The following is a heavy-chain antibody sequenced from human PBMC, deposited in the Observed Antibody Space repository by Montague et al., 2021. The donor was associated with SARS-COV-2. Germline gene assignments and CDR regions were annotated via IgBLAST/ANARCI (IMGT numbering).Heavy chain of an antibody. D-gene: IGHD3-9*01. CDR1: GFLLSTSGMC. Sequence: PALVRPTQTLTLTCTFSGFLLSTSGMCVSWIRQPPGKALEWLARIDWDDDKYYSTSLKTRLTISKDTSKNQVVLTMTNMDPVDTATYYCAWTYYDILTGRDYGMDVWGQGTTVTVSS. CDR2: IDWDDDK. V-gene: IGHV2-70*11. J-gene: IGHJ6*02. CDR3: AWTYYDILTGRDYGMDV.